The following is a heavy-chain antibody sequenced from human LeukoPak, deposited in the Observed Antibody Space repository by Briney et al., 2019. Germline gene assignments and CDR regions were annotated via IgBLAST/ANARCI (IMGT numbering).Heavy chain of an antibody. CDR2: IYYSGIT. D-gene: IGHD6-13*01. CDR3: ARVTIAAAGIEGWFDP. Sequence: SETLSLTCTVSGGSISSFYWSWIRQPPGKGPEWIAYIYYSGITNYNPSLKSRATISVDTSKKQFSLKLSSVTAADTAVYYCARVTIAAAGIEGWFDPWGQGTLVTVS. J-gene: IGHJ5*02. V-gene: IGHV4-59*01. CDR1: GGSISSFY.